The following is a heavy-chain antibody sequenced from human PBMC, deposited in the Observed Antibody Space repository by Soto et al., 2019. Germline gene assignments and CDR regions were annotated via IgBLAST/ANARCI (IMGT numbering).Heavy chain of an antibody. CDR2: IKQDGSEK. V-gene: IGHV3-7*01. J-gene: IGHJ6*03. CDR1: GFTFSSYW. Sequence: GGSLRLSCAASGFTFSSYWMSWVRQAPGKGLEWVANIKQDGSEKYYVDSVKGRFTISRDNAKNSLYLQMNSLRAEDTAVYYCARDSTPEVRYFDWLMKGAYYYYMDVWGKGTTVTVSS. CDR3: ARDSTPEVRYFDWLMKGAYYYYMDV. D-gene: IGHD3-9*01.